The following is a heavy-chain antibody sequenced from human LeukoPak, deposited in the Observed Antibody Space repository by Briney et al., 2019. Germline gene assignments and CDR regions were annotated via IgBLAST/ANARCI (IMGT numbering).Heavy chain of an antibody. CDR3: ARVDWLANYYYYMDV. Sequence: PSETLSLTCTVSGYSISTGYYWGWIRQPPGKGLEWIGSIYHSGSTYSNPSLKSRVTISVDTSKNQFSLNLSSVTAADTAVYYCARVDWLANYYYYMDVWGKGTTVTVSS. V-gene: IGHV4-38-2*02. CDR2: IYHSGST. CDR1: GYSISTGYY. D-gene: IGHD2-21*01. J-gene: IGHJ6*03.